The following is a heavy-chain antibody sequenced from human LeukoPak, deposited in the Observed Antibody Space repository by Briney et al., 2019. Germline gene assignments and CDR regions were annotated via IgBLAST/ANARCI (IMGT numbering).Heavy chain of an antibody. J-gene: IGHJ3*02. CDR3: ARDSQQQLRSSTDAFDI. D-gene: IGHD6-13*01. CDR2: IIPIFGTA. CDR1: GGTFSSYA. Sequence: GASVKVSCKASGGTFSSYAISWVRQAPGQGLEWMGGIIPIFGTANYAQKFQGRVTITADESTSTAYMELSSLRSEDTAVYYCARDSQQQLRSSTDAFDIWGQGTMVTVSS. V-gene: IGHV1-69*13.